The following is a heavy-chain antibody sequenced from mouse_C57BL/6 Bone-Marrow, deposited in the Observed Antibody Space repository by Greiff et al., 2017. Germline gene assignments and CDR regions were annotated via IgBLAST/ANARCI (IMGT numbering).Heavy chain of an antibody. CDR3: ARNREIYDGYYDY. CDR2: IYPRSGNT. CDR1: GYTFTSYG. D-gene: IGHD2-3*01. Sequence: QVQLQQSGAELARPGASVKLSCKASGYTFTSYGISWVKQRPGQGLEWIGEIYPRSGNTYYNEKFKGKATLTADKSSSTAYMELRSLTSEDSAVYFCARNREIYDGYYDYWGQGTTLTVSS. V-gene: IGHV1-81*01. J-gene: IGHJ2*01.